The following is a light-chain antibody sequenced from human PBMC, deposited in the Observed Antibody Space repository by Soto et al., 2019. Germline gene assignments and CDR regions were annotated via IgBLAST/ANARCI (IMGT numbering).Light chain of an antibody. CDR2: WAS. V-gene: IGKV4-1*01. CDR3: QQYYSPSYT. Sequence: DIVMTQSPDSLAVSLGERATINCKSSQSLLYSSHNNNYLAWYQQKPGQPPKLLIYWASTRESGVPDRFSGSGSGTDFTLTISSLQAEDVALYYCQQYYSPSYTFGQGTKLEIK. J-gene: IGKJ2*01. CDR1: QSLLYSSHNNNY.